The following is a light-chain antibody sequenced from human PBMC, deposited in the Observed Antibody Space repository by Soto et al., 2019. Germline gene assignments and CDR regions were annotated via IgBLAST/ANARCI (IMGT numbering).Light chain of an antibody. J-gene: IGLJ2*01. CDR3: QSYDSSLSALVV. CDR2: GNS. CDR1: SSNIGAGYD. Sequence: QSVLTQPPSVSGAPGQRVTISCTGSSSNIGAGYDVHWYQQLPGTAPKLLIYGNSNRPSGVPDRFSGSKSGTSASLAITGLQAEDEADYYCQSYDSSLSALVVFGGGTQPTVL. V-gene: IGLV1-40*01.